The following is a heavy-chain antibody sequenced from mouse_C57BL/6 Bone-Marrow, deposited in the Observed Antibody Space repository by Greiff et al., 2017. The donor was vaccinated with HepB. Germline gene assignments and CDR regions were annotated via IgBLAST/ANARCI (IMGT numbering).Heavy chain of an antibody. J-gene: IGHJ2*01. CDR1: GYAFSSSW. V-gene: IGHV1-82*01. Sequence: VQLKESGPELVKPGASVKISCKASGYAFSSSWMNWVKQRPGKGLEWIGRIYPGDGDTNYNGKFKGKATLTADKSSSTAYMQLSSLTSEDSAVYFCAGPYFDYWGQGTTLTVSS. CDR3: AGPYFDY. CDR2: IYPGDGDT.